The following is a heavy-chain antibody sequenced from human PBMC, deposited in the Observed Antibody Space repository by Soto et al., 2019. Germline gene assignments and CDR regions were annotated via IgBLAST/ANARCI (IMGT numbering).Heavy chain of an antibody. CDR1: GGSISSGGYS. CDR2: IYHSGST. J-gene: IGHJ4*02. D-gene: IGHD3-3*01. Sequence: QLQLQESGSGLVKPSQTLSLTCAVSGGSISSGGYSWSWIRQPPGKGLEWIGYIYHSGSTYYNPSLKSRVTISVDRSKNQFSLKLSSVTAADTAVYYCARGHDYDFWSGYPIPDYWDQGTLVTVSS. V-gene: IGHV4-30-2*01. CDR3: ARGHDYDFWSGYPIPDY.